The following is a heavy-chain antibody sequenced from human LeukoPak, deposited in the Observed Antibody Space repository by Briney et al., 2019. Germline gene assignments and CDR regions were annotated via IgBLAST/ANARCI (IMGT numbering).Heavy chain of an antibody. J-gene: IGHJ4*02. CDR2: IRNKANSYTT. Sequence: PGGSLRLSCAASGFTFSDHYMGWVRQAPGKGLEWVGRIRNKANSYTTEYAASVKGRFTISRDDSKNSLYLQMNSLRAEDTAVYYCARSLTVDYYVDYWGQGTLVTVSS. D-gene: IGHD3-10*02. CDR3: ARSLTVDYYVDY. CDR1: GFTFSDHY. V-gene: IGHV3-72*01.